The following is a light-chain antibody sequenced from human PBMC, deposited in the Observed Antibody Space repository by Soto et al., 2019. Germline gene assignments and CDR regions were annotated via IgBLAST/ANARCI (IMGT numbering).Light chain of an antibody. V-gene: IGKV1-39*01. Sequence: IEVTQSPSSLDASLGDRVTITCRASQTIGTYVNWYRQKSGAAPELLIYDASTLQSGVPSKFRGGASGTDFTPTISSLQLDDFATYYCQQSYNTPLTFGQGTKVEIK. CDR1: QTIGTY. CDR3: QQSYNTPLT. CDR2: DAS. J-gene: IGKJ1*01.